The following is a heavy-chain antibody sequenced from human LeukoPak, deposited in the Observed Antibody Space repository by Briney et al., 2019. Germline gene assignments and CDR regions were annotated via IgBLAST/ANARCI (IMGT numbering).Heavy chain of an antibody. CDR2: ISGSGGST. CDR3: AKGLSMGAHDY. J-gene: IGHJ4*02. V-gene: IGHV3-23*01. D-gene: IGHD1-26*01. Sequence: PGGSLRLSCAASGFTFSSYDMSWVRQAPGRGLEWVSTISGSGGSTYYVDSVKGRFTISRDNSKNTLYLQMNSLRAEDTAVYYCAKGLSMGAHDYWGQGTLVTVSS. CDR1: GFTFSSYD.